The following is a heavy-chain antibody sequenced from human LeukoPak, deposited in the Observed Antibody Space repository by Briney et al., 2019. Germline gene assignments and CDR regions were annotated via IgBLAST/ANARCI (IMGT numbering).Heavy chain of an antibody. CDR2: IFGSGGST. V-gene: IGHV3-23*01. J-gene: IGHJ4*02. D-gene: IGHD6-19*01. CDR1: GFTFSSYA. Sequence: PGGSLRLSCAASGFTFSSYAMYWVRQAPGKGLEWVSGIFGSGGSTHYADSVKGRFTISRANSKNTVYLQMNSLRAEDTAVYYCAKTTTGYSSGRYPGWPVDYWGQGTLVTVSS. CDR3: AKTTTGYSSGRYPGWPVDY.